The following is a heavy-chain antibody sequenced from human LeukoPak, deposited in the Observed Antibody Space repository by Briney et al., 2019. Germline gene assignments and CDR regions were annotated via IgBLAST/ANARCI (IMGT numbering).Heavy chain of an antibody. J-gene: IGHJ6*03. CDR3: ARGSRHMDV. Sequence: SETLSLTCAVYGGSFSGYYWSWICQPPGKGLEWLGEINHSGSTNYNPSLKSRVTISVDTSKNQFSLKLSSVTAADTAVYYCARGSRHMDVWGKGTTVTVSS. V-gene: IGHV4-34*01. CDR2: INHSGST. CDR1: GGSFSGYY.